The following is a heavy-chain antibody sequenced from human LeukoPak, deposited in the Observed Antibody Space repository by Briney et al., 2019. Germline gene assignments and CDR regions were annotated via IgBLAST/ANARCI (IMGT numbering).Heavy chain of an antibody. D-gene: IGHD6-19*01. CDR2: ISYDGSNK. CDR1: GFTFSSYA. Sequence: GGSLRLSCAASGFTFSSYAMHWVRQAPGKGLEWVAVISYDGSNKYYADSVKGRFTISRDNSKNTLYLQMNSLRAEDTAVYYCAREGVSSGWEAFDIWGQGTMVTVSS. J-gene: IGHJ3*02. CDR3: AREGVSSGWEAFDI. V-gene: IGHV3-30-3*01.